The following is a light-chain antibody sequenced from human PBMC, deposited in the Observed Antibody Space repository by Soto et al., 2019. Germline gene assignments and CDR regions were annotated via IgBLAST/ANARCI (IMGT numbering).Light chain of an antibody. CDR1: QIVTSNY. Sequence: EVVLTQSPATLSLSPGERATLSCRASQIVTSNYLAWYQQRPGQAPRLLFSGASSRASGIPDRFSGSGSGTDFTLTISRLEPEDFAVYYCQQYGRSPPYTFGQGTKLEIK. CDR3: QQYGRSPPYT. J-gene: IGKJ2*01. CDR2: GAS. V-gene: IGKV3-20*01.